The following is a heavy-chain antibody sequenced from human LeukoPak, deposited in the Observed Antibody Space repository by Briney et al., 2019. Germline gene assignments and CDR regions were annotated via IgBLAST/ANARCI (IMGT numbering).Heavy chain of an antibody. CDR1: GVSIFSSY. CDR2: VHYSGST. J-gene: IGHJ6*02. V-gene: IGHV4-59*01. CDR3: ARDRLVGPTLRNYYYYYGMDV. D-gene: IGHD2-2*01. Sequence: SETLSLTCTVSGVSIFSSYWNWVRQPPGKGLEWIGYVHYSGSTNNNPSLKSRVTISVDTSKNQFSLKLSSVTAADTAVYYCARDRLVGPTLRNYYYYYGMDVWGQGTTVTVSS.